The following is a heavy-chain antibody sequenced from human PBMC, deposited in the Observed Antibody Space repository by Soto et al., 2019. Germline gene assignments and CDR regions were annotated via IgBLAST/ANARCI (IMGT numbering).Heavy chain of an antibody. CDR2: ISYDGSNK. V-gene: IGHV3-30*18. CDR3: AKGRWNYEFYYFDY. J-gene: IGHJ4*02. Sequence: GGTLRLSCAASGFTFSSYGMHWVRQAPGKGLEWVAVISYDGSNKYYADSVKGRFTISRDNSKNTLYLQMNSLRAEDTAVYYCAKGRWNYEFYYFDYWGQGTLVTVSS. D-gene: IGHD3-3*01. CDR1: GFTFSSYG.